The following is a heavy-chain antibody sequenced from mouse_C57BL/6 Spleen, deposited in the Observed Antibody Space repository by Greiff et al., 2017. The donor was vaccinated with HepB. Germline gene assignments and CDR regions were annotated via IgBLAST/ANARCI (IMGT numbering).Heavy chain of an antibody. CDR3: TRDKLIYYYYERGAMDY. CDR1: GFTFSSYA. Sequence: EVQVVESGEGLVKPGGSLKLSCAASGFTFSSYAMSWVRQTPEKRLEWVAYISSGGDYIYYADTVKGRFTISRDNARNTLYLQMSSLKSEDTAMYYCTRDKLIYYYYERGAMDYWGQGTSVTVSS. J-gene: IGHJ4*01. CDR2: ISSGGDYI. D-gene: IGHD2-4*01. V-gene: IGHV5-9-1*02.